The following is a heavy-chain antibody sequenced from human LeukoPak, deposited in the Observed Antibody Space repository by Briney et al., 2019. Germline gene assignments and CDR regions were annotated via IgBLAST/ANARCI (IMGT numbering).Heavy chain of an antibody. CDR2: IYYSGST. CDR3: ARAAVAGRGPWFDP. V-gene: IGHV4-59*01. D-gene: IGHD6-19*01. Sequence: SETLSLTCTVSGGSISSYYWSWIRQLPGKGLEWIGYIYYSGSTNYNPSLKSRVTISVDTSKNQFSLKLSSVTAADTAVYYCARAAVAGRGPWFDPWGQGTLVTASS. CDR1: GGSISSYY. J-gene: IGHJ5*02.